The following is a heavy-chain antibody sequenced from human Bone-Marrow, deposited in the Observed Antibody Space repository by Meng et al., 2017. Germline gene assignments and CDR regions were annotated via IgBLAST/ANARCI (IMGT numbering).Heavy chain of an antibody. CDR3: ARGIRILRYFRPYFDL. CDR2: ISHSGST. J-gene: IGHJ2*01. CDR1: GGSFNGYY. D-gene: IGHD3-9*01. Sequence: QVHLRQWVAGPLKPSEPLSLPISVYGGSFNGYYWSWIRQPPGKGLEWIGEISHSGSTYYNPSLKSRVTISLDTSKNQFSLKLTSVTAADTAVYYCARGIRILRYFRPYFDLWGRGTLVTVSS. V-gene: IGHV4-34*01.